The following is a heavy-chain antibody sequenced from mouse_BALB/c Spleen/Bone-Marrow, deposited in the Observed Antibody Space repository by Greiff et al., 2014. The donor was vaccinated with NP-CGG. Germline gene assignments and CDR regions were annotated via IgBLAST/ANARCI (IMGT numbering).Heavy chain of an antibody. CDR1: GYTFTDYY. CDR2: IFPGSGNT. D-gene: IGHD2-14*01. V-gene: IGHV1-77*01. CDR3: AREEVRRLAWFAY. J-gene: IGHJ3*01. Sequence: VQLVESGAELARPGASVKLSCRASGYTFTDYYINWMKQKTGQGLEWIGEIFPGSGNTYYNANFKGKATLTADKSSSTAYMQLSSLTSEDSAVYFCAREEVRRLAWFAYWGQGTLVTVSA.